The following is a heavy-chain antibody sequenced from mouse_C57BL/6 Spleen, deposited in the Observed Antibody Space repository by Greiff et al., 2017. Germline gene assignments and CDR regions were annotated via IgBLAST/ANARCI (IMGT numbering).Heavy chain of an antibody. CDR2: IYPRSGNN. V-gene: IGHV1-81*01. Sequence: QVQLQQSGAELARPGASVKLSCKASGYTFTSYGISWVKQRTGQGLEWIGEIYPRSGNNYYNEKFKGTATLTADKSSGTAYMELRSLTSEDSAVYFCARSGTTLVFDYWGQGTTLTVSS. CDR3: ARSGTTLVFDY. D-gene: IGHD1-1*01. J-gene: IGHJ2*01. CDR1: GYTFTSYG.